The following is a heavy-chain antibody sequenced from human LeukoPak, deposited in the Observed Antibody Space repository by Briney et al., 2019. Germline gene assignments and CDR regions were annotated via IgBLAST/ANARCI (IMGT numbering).Heavy chain of an antibody. Sequence: SETLSLTCTVSGGSINSHYWSWIRQPPGKGLQWIGDIYYSERTNYNPSLRSRVTISVDTSKNQLSLKLTSVLAADAAMYYCVRRDNTGWNYFDHWGQGILVTVSS. CDR3: VRRDNTGWNYFDH. CDR2: IYYSERT. CDR1: GGSINSHY. D-gene: IGHD6-19*01. V-gene: IGHV4-59*08. J-gene: IGHJ4*02.